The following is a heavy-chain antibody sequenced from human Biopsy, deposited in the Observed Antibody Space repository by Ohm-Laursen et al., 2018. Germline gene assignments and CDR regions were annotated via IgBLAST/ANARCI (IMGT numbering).Heavy chain of an antibody. Sequence: ASVKASCKPSAYTLTRYDTTWARQASGQGPEWIGWLNPVSGNTNYRQKFRGRVTVTNAPSISTAYMELSGLTADDTATYYCREAVRNQLLTDPWGQGTLVTVSS. CDR1: AYTLTRYD. J-gene: IGHJ5*02. D-gene: IGHD1-1*01. V-gene: IGHV1-8*01. CDR2: LNPVSGNT. CDR3: REAVRNQLLTDP.